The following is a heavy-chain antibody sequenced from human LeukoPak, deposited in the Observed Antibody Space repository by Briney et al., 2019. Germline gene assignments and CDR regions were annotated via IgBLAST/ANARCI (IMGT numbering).Heavy chain of an antibody. CDR3: VRDAEGAGISVNFWFDP. V-gene: IGHV1-46*01. CDR1: GYTFTSCY. CDR2: INPSGGST. D-gene: IGHD1-14*01. Sequence: ASVKVSCKASGYTFTSCYMHWVRQAPGQGLEWMGIINPSGGSTSYAQKFQGRVTMTRDTYTSTAYMELRGLRPEDTAVYYCVRDAEGAGISVNFWFDPWGQGTLVTVSS. J-gene: IGHJ5*02.